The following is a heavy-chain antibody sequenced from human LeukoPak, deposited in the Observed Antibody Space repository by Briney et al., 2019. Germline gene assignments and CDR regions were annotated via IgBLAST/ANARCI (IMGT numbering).Heavy chain of an antibody. CDR2: ISYDGSDT. J-gene: IGHJ4*02. D-gene: IGHD4-17*01. V-gene: IGHV3-30-3*02. CDR3: AKCTTRNTHSPIDY. CDR1: GFTFSSYA. Sequence: GGSLRLSCAASGFTFSSYAMHWVRQAPGKGLEWVAIISYDGSDTYYTDSVKGRFTISRDNSKNTLYLQVNSLRAEDTAVYYCAKCTTRNTHSPIDYWGQGTLVTVSS.